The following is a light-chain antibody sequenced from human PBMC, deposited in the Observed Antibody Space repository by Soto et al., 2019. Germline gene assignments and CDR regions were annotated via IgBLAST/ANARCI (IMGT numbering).Light chain of an antibody. CDR3: QQSYSRPLT. CDR2: GAS. J-gene: IGKJ3*01. V-gene: IGKV1-39*01. CDR1: QYISSY. Sequence: DIQMTQSPSSLSASVGDRVTITCRASQYISSYVNWYQQKPGKAPKFLIYGASDLQGGVPSRFSGSGSGTDFTLTINSLQPEDFATYYCQQSYSRPLTFGPGTKLDIK.